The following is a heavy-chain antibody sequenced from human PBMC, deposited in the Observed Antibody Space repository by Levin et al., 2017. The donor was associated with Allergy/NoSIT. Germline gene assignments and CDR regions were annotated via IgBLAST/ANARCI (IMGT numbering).Heavy chain of an antibody. V-gene: IGHV3-15*01. D-gene: IGHD2-8*02. CDR2: IKSKTDGGTT. CDR3: TISNHCTGGVCHLNWFDP. Sequence: GGSLRLSCAASGFTFSNAWMSWVRQAPGKGLEWVGRIKSKTDGGTTDYAAPVKGRFTISRDDSKNTLYLQMNSLKTEDTAVYYCTISNHCTGGVCHLNWFDPWGQGTLVTVSS. CDR1: GFTFSNAW. J-gene: IGHJ5*02.